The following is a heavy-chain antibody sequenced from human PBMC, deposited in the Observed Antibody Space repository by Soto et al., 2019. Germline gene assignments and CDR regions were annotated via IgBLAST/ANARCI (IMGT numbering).Heavy chain of an antibody. CDR1: GGSITSYY. Sequence: LSLTCTVSGGSITSYYWSWIRQPPGQGLEWVGYIFYGGITNYNPSLKSRVTISVDTSKNQFSLKLSSVTAADTAVYYCARGGAPYNWFDPWGQGTLVTVSS. D-gene: IGHD3-16*01. CDR3: ARGGAPYNWFDP. V-gene: IGHV4-59*01. J-gene: IGHJ5*02. CDR2: IFYGGIT.